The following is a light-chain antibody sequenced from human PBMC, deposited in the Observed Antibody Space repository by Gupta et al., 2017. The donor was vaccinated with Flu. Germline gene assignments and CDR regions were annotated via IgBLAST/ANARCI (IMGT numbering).Light chain of an antibody. CDR3: QSYDSSLSGYV. CDR1: SANIGAGYD. Sequence: SANIGAGYDVQWYQQLPGTAPKLLIYANSDRPSGVPDRFSGSKSGISASLAITGLQAGDEADYYCQSYDSSLSGYVFGTGTKVTVL. V-gene: IGLV1-40*01. J-gene: IGLJ1*01. CDR2: ANS.